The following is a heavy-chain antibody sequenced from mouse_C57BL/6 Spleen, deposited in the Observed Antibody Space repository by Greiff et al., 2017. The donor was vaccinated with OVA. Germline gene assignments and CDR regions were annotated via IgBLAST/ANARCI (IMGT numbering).Heavy chain of an antibody. V-gene: IGHV1-74*01. CDR2: IHPSDSDT. CDR1: GYTFTSYW. Sequence: QVQLQQPGAELVKPGASVKVSCKASGYTFTSYWMHWVKQRPGQGLEWIGRIHPSDSDTNYNQKFKGKATLTVDKYSSTAYMQLSSLTSEDSAVYYSAIPFITTVVADGYFDYWGQGTTLTVSS. J-gene: IGHJ2*01. CDR3: AIPFITTVVADGYFDY. D-gene: IGHD1-1*01.